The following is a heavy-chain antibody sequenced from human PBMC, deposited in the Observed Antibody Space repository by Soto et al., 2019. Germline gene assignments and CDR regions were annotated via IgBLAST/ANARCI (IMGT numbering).Heavy chain of an antibody. V-gene: IGHV1-18*03. CDR1: GYTFTSYG. D-gene: IGHD6-19*01. CDR2: ISAYNGNT. J-gene: IGHJ6*02. Sequence: ASVKVSCKASGYTFTSYGISWVRQAPGQGLEWKGWISAYNGNTNYAQKLQGRVTMTTDTSTSTAYMELRSLRSDDMAVYYCAREFIAVAGTFSVILNYYGMDVWGQGTTVTVSS. CDR3: AREFIAVAGTFSVILNYYGMDV.